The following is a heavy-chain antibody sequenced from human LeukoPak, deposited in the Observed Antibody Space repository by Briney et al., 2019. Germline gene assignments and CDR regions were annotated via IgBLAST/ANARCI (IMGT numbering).Heavy chain of an antibody. CDR3: ARDQGGSYFAFDY. Sequence: GGSLRLSCAASGFTFSSYGMHWVRQAPGKGLEWVAVIWYDGSNKYYADSVKGRFTISRDNSKNTLYLQMNSLRAEDTAVYYCARDQGGSYFAFDYWGQGTLVTVSS. D-gene: IGHD1-26*01. J-gene: IGHJ4*02. V-gene: IGHV3-33*01. CDR1: GFTFSSYG. CDR2: IWYDGSNK.